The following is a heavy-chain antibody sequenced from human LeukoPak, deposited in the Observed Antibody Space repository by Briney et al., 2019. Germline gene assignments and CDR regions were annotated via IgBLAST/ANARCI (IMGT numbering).Heavy chain of an antibody. V-gene: IGHV4-39*01. CDR2: IYYSGST. J-gene: IGHJ4*02. Sequence: SETLSLTCTVSGVSISSSSYYWGWIRQPPGKGLEWIGSIYYSGSTYYNPSLKSRVTISVDTSKNQFSLKLTSVTAADTAGYYCARHGHHGDHDYWGQGTLVTVSS. CDR1: GVSISSSSYY. CDR3: ARHGHHGDHDY. D-gene: IGHD2-21*02.